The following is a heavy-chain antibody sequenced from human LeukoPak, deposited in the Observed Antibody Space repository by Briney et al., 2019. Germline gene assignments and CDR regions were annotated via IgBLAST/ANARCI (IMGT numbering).Heavy chain of an antibody. J-gene: IGHJ5*02. CDR2: INPNSGGT. Sequence: GASVKVSCKASGYTFTGYYMHWVRQAPGQGLEWMGWINPNSGGTNYAQKFQGRVTMTRDTSISTAYMELSRLRSDDTAVYYCARGRPGYSRQNWFDPWGQGTLVTVSS. CDR1: GYTFTGYY. D-gene: IGHD6-13*01. CDR3: ARGRPGYSRQNWFDP. V-gene: IGHV1-2*02.